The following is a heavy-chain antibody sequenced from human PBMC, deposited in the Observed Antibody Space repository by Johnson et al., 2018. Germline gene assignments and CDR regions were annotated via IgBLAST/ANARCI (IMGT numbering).Heavy chain of an antibody. CDR1: GFTFSSYW. CDR2: IKQDGSEK. Sequence: VQLVQSGGGLVQPVGSLRLSCAASGFTFSSYWMSWVRQAPGKGLEWVANIKQDGSEKYYADSVKGRFTISRDNSKSTLFLQMDSLRVEDTAVYYCAREDWNYGRGTLDMWGQGTMVAVSS. V-gene: IGHV3-7*01. CDR3: AREDWNYGRGTLDM. J-gene: IGHJ3*01. D-gene: IGHD1-7*01.